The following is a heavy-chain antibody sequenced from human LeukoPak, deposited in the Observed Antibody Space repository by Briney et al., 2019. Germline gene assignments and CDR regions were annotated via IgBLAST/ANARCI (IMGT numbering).Heavy chain of an antibody. Sequence: GGSLRLSCAASGFTFSNAWMSWVRQAPGKGLEWVSVISGRVSSTYYADSVKGRFTISRDNSKNTLYLQMNSLRAEDTAVYPCAKHYSTTWLFDYWGQGTPVTVSS. D-gene: IGHD6-13*01. CDR1: GFTFSNAW. J-gene: IGHJ4*02. CDR3: AKHYSTTWLFDY. CDR2: ISGRVSST. V-gene: IGHV3-23*01.